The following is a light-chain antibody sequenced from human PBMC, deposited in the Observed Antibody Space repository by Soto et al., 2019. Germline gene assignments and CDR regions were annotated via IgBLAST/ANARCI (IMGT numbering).Light chain of an antibody. CDR3: LQYGTSPRT. CDR1: QSVTSSF. CDR2: ASS. J-gene: IGKJ1*01. Sequence: EIVLTQSPGTLSLSPGERATLSCRASQSVTSSFLGWYQQKPGQAPRLLIYASSKRATGIPDRFSGSASGTDFALTISRLEPEDFAVYYCLQYGTSPRTFGQGTKVEIK. V-gene: IGKV3-20*01.